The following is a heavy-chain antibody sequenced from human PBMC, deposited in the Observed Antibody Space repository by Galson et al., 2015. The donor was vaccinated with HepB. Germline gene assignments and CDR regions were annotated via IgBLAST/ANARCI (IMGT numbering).Heavy chain of an antibody. Sequence: SETLSLTCTVSNGSITSSSYYWGWIRQAPGKGLEWIASIYYSGTTYYNPSLKGRGTVSLDTSKKQFSLKVDFVTAADTAVYFCVRQPAVGYYYHHGMDVWGQGTTVTVSS. V-gene: IGHV4-39*01. CDR3: VRQPAVGYYYHHGMDV. J-gene: IGHJ6*02. CDR2: IYYSGTT. D-gene: IGHD3-3*01. CDR1: NGSITSSSYY.